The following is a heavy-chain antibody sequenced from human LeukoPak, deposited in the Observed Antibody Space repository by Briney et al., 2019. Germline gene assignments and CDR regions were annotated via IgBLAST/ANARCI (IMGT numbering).Heavy chain of an antibody. CDR2: INPNSGGT. Sequence: RRASVKVSCKASGYTFTGYYMHWVRQAPGQGLEWMGWINPNSGGTNYAQKFQGRVTMTRDTSISTAYMELSRLRSDDTAVYYCARDSVFLAMGSGYYSFDYWGQGTLVTVSS. V-gene: IGHV1-2*02. CDR1: GYTFTGYY. CDR3: ARDSVFLAMGSGYYSFDY. D-gene: IGHD3-22*01. J-gene: IGHJ4*02.